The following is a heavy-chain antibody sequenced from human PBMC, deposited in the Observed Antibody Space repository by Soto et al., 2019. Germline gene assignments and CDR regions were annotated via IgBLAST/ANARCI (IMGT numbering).Heavy chain of an antibody. V-gene: IGHV3-48*03. D-gene: IGHD3-3*01. CDR1: GFTFSSYE. CDR3: ARGGDFWRAVGIDV. J-gene: IGHJ6*02. Sequence: GGSLRLSCAASGFTFSSYEMNWVRQAPGKGLERVSYISSSGSTIYYADSVKGRFTISRDNAKNSLYLQMNSLRAEDTAVYYCARGGDFWRAVGIDVWGQGTTVTVSS. CDR2: ISSSGSTI.